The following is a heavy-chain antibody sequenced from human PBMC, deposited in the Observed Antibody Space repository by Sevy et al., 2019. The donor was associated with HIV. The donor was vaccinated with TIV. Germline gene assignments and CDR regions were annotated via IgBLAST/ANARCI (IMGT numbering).Heavy chain of an antibody. J-gene: IGHJ4*02. CDR1: GYTFTSQY. CDR2: INPSGGST. D-gene: IGHD3-9*01. CDR3: ARDSDNYDILTGYYPFDY. Sequence: AAVKVSCKASGYTFTSQYMHWVRQAPGQGLEWMGIINPSGGSTSYAQKFQGRVTMTRDTSTSTVYMELSSLRSEDTAVYYCARDSDNYDILTGYYPFDYWGQGTLVTVSS. V-gene: IGHV1-46*01.